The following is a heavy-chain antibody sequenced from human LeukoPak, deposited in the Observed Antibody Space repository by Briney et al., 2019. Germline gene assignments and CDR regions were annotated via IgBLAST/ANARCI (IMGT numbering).Heavy chain of an antibody. CDR2: INPNSGGT. CDR1: GYTFTGYY. V-gene: IGHV1-2*02. CDR3: AREYDILTGIDY. Sequence: ASEKVSCKASGYTFTGYYMHWVRQAPGQGLEWMGWINPNSGGTNYAQKFQGRVTMTRDTSISTAYMELSRLRSDDTAVYYCAREYDILTGIDYWGQGTLVTVSS. D-gene: IGHD3-9*01. J-gene: IGHJ4*02.